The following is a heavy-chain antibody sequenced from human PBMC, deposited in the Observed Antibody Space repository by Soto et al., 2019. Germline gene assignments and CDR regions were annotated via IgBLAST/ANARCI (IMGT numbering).Heavy chain of an antibody. D-gene: IGHD3-22*01. V-gene: IGHV3-15*07. CDR2: IKSKTDGGTT. Sequence: EVQLVESGGGLVKPGGSLRLSCAASGFTFSNAWMNWVRQAPGKGLEWVGRIKSKTDGGTTDYAAPVKGRFTISRDDTKNTLYLQMNRLKTEDPAVYYCTTDPVTMIVVVPSSGWGQGTLVTVSS. CDR3: TTDPVTMIVVVPSSG. J-gene: IGHJ4*02. CDR1: GFTFSNAW.